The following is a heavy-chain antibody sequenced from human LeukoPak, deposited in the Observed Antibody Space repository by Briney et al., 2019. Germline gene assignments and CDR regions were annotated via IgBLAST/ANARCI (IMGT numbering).Heavy chain of an antibody. CDR1: GDSVSSNSAA. Sequence: SQTLSLACAISGDSVSSNSAAWNWIRQSPSRGLEWLGRTYYRSKWYNDYAVSVKGRIAINPDTSKNQFSLQLNSVTPEDTAVYYCARAKGRSPLFDYWGQGTLVTVSS. CDR3: ARAKGRSPLFDY. J-gene: IGHJ4*02. V-gene: IGHV6-1*01. D-gene: IGHD6-13*01. CDR2: TYYRSKWYN.